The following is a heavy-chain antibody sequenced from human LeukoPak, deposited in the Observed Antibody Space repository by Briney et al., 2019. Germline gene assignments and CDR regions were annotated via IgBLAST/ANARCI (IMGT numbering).Heavy chain of an antibody. CDR2: IYYSGST. CDR3: ARIRGLTGYSSSWYGGLAFDI. J-gene: IGHJ3*02. CDR1: GGSISSSSYY. Sequence: PSETLSLTCTVSGGSISSSSYYWGWIRQPPGKGLEWIGSIYYSGSTYYNPSLKSRVTISVDTSKNQFSLKLSSVTAADTAVYYCARIRGLTGYSSSWYGGLAFDIWGQGTMVTVSS. D-gene: IGHD6-13*01. V-gene: IGHV4-39*07.